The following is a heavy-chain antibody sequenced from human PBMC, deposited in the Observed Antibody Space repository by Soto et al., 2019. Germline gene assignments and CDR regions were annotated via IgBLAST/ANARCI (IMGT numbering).Heavy chain of an antibody. D-gene: IGHD2-15*01. J-gene: IGHJ4*02. CDR2: IIPILGIA. CDR3: ARGPVVAAAVGLFDY. V-gene: IGHV1-69*02. CDR1: GGTFSSYT. Sequence: QVQLVQSGAEVKKPGSSVKVSCKASGGTFSSYTISWVRQAPGQGLEWMGRIIPILGIANYAQKFQGRVTITADKSTSTAYMELSSLRYEDTAVYYCARGPVVAAAVGLFDYWGQGTLVTVSS.